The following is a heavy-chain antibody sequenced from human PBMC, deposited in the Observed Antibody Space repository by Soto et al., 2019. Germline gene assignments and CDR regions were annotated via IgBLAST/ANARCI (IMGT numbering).Heavy chain of an antibody. CDR3: ARDEARPLGY. V-gene: IGHV3-7*01. J-gene: IGHJ4*02. Sequence: WGSLRISCAACGFTVSSYWMGWVRQAPGKGLEWVANIKPDGSERYYVDSVRGRFTISRDNARNSLYLQMNSLRAEDTAVYYCARDEARPLGYWGQGTLVTVSS. D-gene: IGHD6-6*01. CDR2: IKPDGSER. CDR1: GFTVSSYW.